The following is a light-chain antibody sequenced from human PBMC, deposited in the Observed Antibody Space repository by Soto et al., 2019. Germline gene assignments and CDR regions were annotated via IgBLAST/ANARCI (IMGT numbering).Light chain of an antibody. Sequence: QMTHFPSPLLPSVGDKVTITSRPIQVIGIWLAWYQKKPGKALKLLIYKASTLESGVPSRFSGSGSRTEFTLTISSLQPDDFATYYCQQYNSYSTFGQGTKVEIK. CDR3: QQYNSYST. V-gene: IGKV1-5*03. CDR1: QVIGIW. J-gene: IGKJ1*01. CDR2: KAS.